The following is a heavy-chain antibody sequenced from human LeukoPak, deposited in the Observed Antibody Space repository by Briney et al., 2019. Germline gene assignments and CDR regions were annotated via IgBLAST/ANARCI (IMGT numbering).Heavy chain of an antibody. Sequence: GASVKVSCKASGYTFTGYYMHWVRQAPGRGLEWMGIINPSGGSTSYAQKFQGRVTMTRDMSTSTVYMELSSLRSEDTAVYYCARDRGTTPFDYWGQGTLVTVSS. D-gene: IGHD3-10*01. J-gene: IGHJ4*02. CDR1: GYTFTGYY. CDR2: INPSGGST. CDR3: ARDRGTTPFDY. V-gene: IGHV1-46*01.